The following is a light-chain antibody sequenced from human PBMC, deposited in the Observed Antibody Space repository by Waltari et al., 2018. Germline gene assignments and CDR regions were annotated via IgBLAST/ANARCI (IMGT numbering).Light chain of an antibody. CDR1: EGVLWSFNNNNY. J-gene: IGKJ2*01. CDR3: QQYYSTPPT. Sequence: DIMMTQSPDSLAVSLGERATINCKSSEGVLWSFNNNNYLAWYQQKPGQPPKLLIHWASTRESGVPDRFSGSGSGTDFTLTISSLQAEDVAVYYCQQYYSTPPTFGQGTKLEIK. CDR2: WAS. V-gene: IGKV4-1*01.